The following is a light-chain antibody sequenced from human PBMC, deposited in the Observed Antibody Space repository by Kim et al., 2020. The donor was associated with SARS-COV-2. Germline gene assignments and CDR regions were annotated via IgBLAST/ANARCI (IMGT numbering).Light chain of an antibody. Sequence: ALVLTDRIPCQGDSLRSYYATWYQQSTGQAPLRVTYGKNNRPSGIPDRFSGSSAGNTASLTITGTQAGDEADYYCNSRDSNDNVVFGGGTKLTVL. V-gene: IGLV3-19*01. CDR2: GKN. CDR3: NSRDSNDNVV. CDR1: SLRSYY. J-gene: IGLJ2*01.